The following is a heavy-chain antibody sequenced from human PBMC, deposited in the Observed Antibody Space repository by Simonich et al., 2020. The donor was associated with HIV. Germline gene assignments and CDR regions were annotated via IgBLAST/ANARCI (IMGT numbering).Heavy chain of an antibody. Sequence: QVQLVQSGAEVKKPGASVKVSCTASGYTFTAYYMHGLRQAPGQGLEWMGCIKPKNGDTNYAQKLQGRVSMIRDTSISTAFMELSSLRSDDTAVYYCARGPNTGGYDSFGGQGTLVTVSS. J-gene: IGHJ4*02. D-gene: IGHD5-12*01. CDR1: GYTFTAYY. V-gene: IGHV1-2*02. CDR2: IKPKNGDT. CDR3: ARGPNTGGYDSF.